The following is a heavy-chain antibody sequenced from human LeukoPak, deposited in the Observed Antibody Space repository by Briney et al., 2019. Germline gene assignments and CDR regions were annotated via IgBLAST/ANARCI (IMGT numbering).Heavy chain of an antibody. CDR1: GFTFSSYE. CDR3: ARDGGGYDFWSGYYTDYYYGMDV. V-gene: IGHV3-48*03. Sequence: GGSLRLFCAASGFTFSSYEMNWVRHAPGKGLERGSYISSSGSNIYYADSVKGRFTISRDNAKNSLYLQMNSLRAEDTAVYYCARDGGGYDFWSGYYTDYYYGMDVWGQGTTVTVSS. J-gene: IGHJ6*02. CDR2: ISSSGSNI. D-gene: IGHD3-3*01.